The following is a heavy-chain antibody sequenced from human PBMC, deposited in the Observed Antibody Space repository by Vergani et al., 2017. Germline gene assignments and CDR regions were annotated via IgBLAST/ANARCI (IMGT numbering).Heavy chain of an antibody. J-gene: IGHJ5*02. V-gene: IGHV1-2*02. D-gene: IGHD5-18*01. CDR3: ARAERQLWLSVGWFDP. CDR2: INPKSGGT. CDR1: GYTFIGYY. Sequence: QVQLVQSGAEVKKPGASVKVSCKASGYTFIGYYMHWVRQAPGQGLEWMGWINPKSGGTNYAQKFQGRVTMTRDTSISTAYMELSRLRSDDTAMYYCARAERQLWLSVGWFDPWGQGTLVTVSS.